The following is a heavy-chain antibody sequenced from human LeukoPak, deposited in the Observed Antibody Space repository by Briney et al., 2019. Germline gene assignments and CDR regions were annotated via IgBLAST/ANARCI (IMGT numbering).Heavy chain of an antibody. CDR3: ARVWNDFWSGYFGTSDYYYYYMDV. V-gene: IGHV3-7*01. CDR1: GFTFNSYW. D-gene: IGHD3-3*01. CDR2: IKQDGSEK. J-gene: IGHJ6*03. Sequence: GGSLRLSCAASGFTFNSYWMSWVRQAPGKGLEWVANIKQDGSEKYYVDSVKSRFTISRDNAKNSLYLQMNSLRAEDTAVYYCARVWNDFWSGYFGTSDYYYYYMDVWGKGTAVTVSS.